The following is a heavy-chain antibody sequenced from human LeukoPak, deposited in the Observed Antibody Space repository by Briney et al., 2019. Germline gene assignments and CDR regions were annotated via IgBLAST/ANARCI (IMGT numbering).Heavy chain of an antibody. V-gene: IGHV3-23*01. J-gene: IGHJ4*02. CDR1: GSTFSSYA. D-gene: IGHD1-26*01. Sequence: GGSLRLSCAASGSTFSSYAMSWVRQPPGKGLEWVSGISGSGDNTYYADSVKGRFTISRDNSKNTLYLQMNSLRAEDTAVYYCAKPPGSGSYPGSFDYWGQGTLVTVSS. CDR3: AKPPGSGSYPGSFDY. CDR2: ISGSGDNT.